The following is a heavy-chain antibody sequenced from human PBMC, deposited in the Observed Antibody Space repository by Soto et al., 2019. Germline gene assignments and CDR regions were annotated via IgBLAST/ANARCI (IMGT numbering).Heavy chain of an antibody. CDR3: TRRGQRTKHYDGGDYGMDV. CDR1: GFTFSGSA. D-gene: IGHD3-3*01. CDR2: IRSKANSYAK. J-gene: IGHJ6*02. Sequence: GGSLRLSCAASGFTFSGSAMHWVRQASGKGLEWVGRIRSKANSYAKAYAASVKGRFTISRDDSKNTAYLQMNSLKTEDTAVYYCTRRGQRTKHYDGGDYGMDVWGQGTTVTVSS. V-gene: IGHV3-73*01.